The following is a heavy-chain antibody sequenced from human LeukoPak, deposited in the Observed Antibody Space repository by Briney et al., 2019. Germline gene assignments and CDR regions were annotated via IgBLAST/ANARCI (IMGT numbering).Heavy chain of an antibody. CDR3: SREEVDTAAIDY. J-gene: IGHJ4*02. CDR2: ISYDGSNK. Sequence: GRSLRLSCAASGFTFTSYAMHWVRQAPGKGLEWVAVISYDGSNKYYADSVKGRFTISRDKSKSTLYLQMNSLRAEDTAVYYCSREEVDTAAIDYWGQGTLVTVSS. CDR1: GFTFTSYA. D-gene: IGHD5-18*01. V-gene: IGHV3-30*04.